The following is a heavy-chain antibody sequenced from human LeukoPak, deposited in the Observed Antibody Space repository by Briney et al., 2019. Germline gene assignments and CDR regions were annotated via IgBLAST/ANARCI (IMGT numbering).Heavy chain of an antibody. CDR2: ISHDASNK. Sequence: PGGSLRLSCAASGFTFSRYWMHWVRQAPGKGLEWMAVISHDASNKYYADSVKGRFTPSRDTSKNTLYLQMNSLRPEDTAVYYCVRQSCLSGSGCYLDFWGQGTLVTVSS. J-gene: IGHJ4*02. D-gene: IGHD3-22*01. CDR3: VRQSCLSGSGCYLDF. CDR1: GFTFSRYW. V-gene: IGHV3-30-3*01.